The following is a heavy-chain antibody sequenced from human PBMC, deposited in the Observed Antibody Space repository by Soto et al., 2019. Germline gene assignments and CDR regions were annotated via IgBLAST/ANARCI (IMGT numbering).Heavy chain of an antibody. CDR3: AKAYDFWSGPDY. J-gene: IGHJ4*02. Sequence: EVQLVESGGVVVQPGGSLRLSCAASGFTFDDYTMHWVRQAPGKGLEWVSLISWDGGSTYYADSVKGRFTISRDNSKNSLYLQMNSLRTEDTALYYCAKAYDFWSGPDYWGQGTLVTVSS. CDR1: GFTFDDYT. CDR2: ISWDGGST. D-gene: IGHD3-3*01. V-gene: IGHV3-43*01.